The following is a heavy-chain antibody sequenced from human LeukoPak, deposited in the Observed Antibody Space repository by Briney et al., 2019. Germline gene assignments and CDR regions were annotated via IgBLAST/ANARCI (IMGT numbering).Heavy chain of an antibody. J-gene: IGHJ3*02. D-gene: IGHD3-22*01. Sequence: GGSLRLSCAASGFTFSSYAMHWVRQAPDKGLEWVAVISYDGSNKYYADSVKGRFTISRDNSKNTLYLQMNSLRAEDTAVYYCARDLNYYDSSGYDAFDIWGQGTMVTVSS. V-gene: IGHV3-30*14. CDR2: ISYDGSNK. CDR1: GFTFSSYA. CDR3: ARDLNYYDSSGYDAFDI.